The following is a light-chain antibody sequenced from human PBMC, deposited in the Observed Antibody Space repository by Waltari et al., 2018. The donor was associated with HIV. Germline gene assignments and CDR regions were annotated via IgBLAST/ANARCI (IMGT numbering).Light chain of an antibody. CDR3: QQSYSNPA. J-gene: IGKJ1*01. CDR2: AAS. CDR1: QSISNY. Sequence: DIQVTLSPSSLSAPVGDRVPITCRASQSISNYLNWYQQKPGKAPKVLVYAASILRSGVPSRFSGSGSGTDFTLTISSLQPEDFATYYCQQSYSNPAFGQGTKVEIK. V-gene: IGKV1-39*01.